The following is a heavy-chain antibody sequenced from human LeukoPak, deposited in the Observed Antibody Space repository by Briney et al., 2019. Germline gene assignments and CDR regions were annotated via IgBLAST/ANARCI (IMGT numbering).Heavy chain of an antibody. J-gene: IGHJ4*02. V-gene: IGHV4-39*02. CDR1: GGSISISSYY. Sequence: PSETLSLTCTVSGGSISISSYYWGWIRQPPGKGLEWIGSIYYSGSTYYNPSLKSRVTISVDTSKNQFSLKLSSVTAADAAVYYCARERPSYYDILTGYYPRSLPYYFDYWGQGTLVTVSS. CDR3: ARERPSYYDILTGYYPRSLPYYFDY. CDR2: IYYSGST. D-gene: IGHD3-9*01.